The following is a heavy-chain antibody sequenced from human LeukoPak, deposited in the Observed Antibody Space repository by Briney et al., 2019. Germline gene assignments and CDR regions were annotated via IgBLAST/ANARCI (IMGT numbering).Heavy chain of an antibody. J-gene: IGHJ6*02. CDR1: VFRFSSYW. Sequence: GGCLRLSCAASVFRFSSYWMSWVRQAPGKGREWVAKIKQDESDKYYEDSVKGRFTISRDNAKNSLYLQMNSLRAEDTAVYYCARHGTPSLLYYDFWSGYYRYGVDVWGQGTTVTVSS. D-gene: IGHD3-3*01. CDR3: ARHGTPSLLYYDFWSGYYRYGVDV. V-gene: IGHV3-7*01. CDR2: IKQDESDK.